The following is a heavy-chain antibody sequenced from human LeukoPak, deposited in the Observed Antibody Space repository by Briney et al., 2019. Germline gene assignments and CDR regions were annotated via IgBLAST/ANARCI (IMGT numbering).Heavy chain of an antibody. CDR1: GFTFSSYA. V-gene: IGHV3-23*01. CDR2: ISGSGGST. CDR3: ATETNGRHYDY. J-gene: IGHJ4*02. Sequence: GGPLRLSCAASGFTFSSYAMSWVRQAPGKGLEWVSAISGSGGSTYYADSVKGRFTISRDNSKNTLHLQMNSLRAEDTAVYYCATETNGRHYDYWGQGTLLTVSS. D-gene: IGHD1-14*01.